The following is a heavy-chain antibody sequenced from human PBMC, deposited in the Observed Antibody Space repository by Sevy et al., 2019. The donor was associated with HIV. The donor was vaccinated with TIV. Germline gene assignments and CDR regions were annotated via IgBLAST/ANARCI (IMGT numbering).Heavy chain of an antibody. CDR2: ISGSGGST. CDR1: GFTFSSYA. CDR3: AKDLDIVVVPAAIEETYNWFDP. D-gene: IGHD2-2*02. Sequence: GGSLRLSCAASGFTFSSYAMSWVRQAPGKGLEWVSAISGSGGSTYYADSVKGRFTISRDNSKNTLYLQMNSLRAEDTAVYYCAKDLDIVVVPAAIEETYNWFDPWGPGTLVTVSS. V-gene: IGHV3-23*01. J-gene: IGHJ5*02.